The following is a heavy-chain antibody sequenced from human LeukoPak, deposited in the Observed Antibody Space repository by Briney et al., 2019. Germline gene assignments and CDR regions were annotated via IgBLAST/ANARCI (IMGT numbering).Heavy chain of an antibody. J-gene: IGHJ6*03. Sequence: RGESLKISCKAPGYSFTSYWIGWVRQMPGKGLERMGIIDPSDSDIRYTPSFQGQVTISADKSLSTAYLQWSSLKASDAAMYYCARHKEGGYCGGDCQGHMDVWGKGTTVTVSS. CDR2: IDPSDSDI. V-gene: IGHV5-51*01. D-gene: IGHD2-21*02. CDR1: GYSFTSYW. CDR3: ARHKEGGYCGGDCQGHMDV.